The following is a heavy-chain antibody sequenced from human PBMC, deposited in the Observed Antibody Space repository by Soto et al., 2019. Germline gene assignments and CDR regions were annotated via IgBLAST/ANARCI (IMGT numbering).Heavy chain of an antibody. J-gene: IGHJ5*02. D-gene: IGHD1-26*01. CDR3: ARASGRSKLLPFYFDP. CDR1: GYAFTTSA. CDR2: INPATGDT. Sequence: QVHLVQSGVEVQKPGASVRISCQASGYAFTTSAIHWVRQAPGQSLEWMGWINPATGDTKYSQNVRGRVTFALDTSATTAYMDLRSLASHDTAVYYCARASGRSKLLPFYFDPWGQGTQVTVSS. V-gene: IGHV1-3*01.